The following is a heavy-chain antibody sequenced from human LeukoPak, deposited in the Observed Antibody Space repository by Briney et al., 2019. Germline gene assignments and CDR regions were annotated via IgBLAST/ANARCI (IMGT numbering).Heavy chain of an antibody. CDR3: ARIPQPSTVTTYYYGMDV. D-gene: IGHD4-11*01. J-gene: IGHJ6*02. CDR2: IYYSGST. CDR1: GGSICSYY. V-gene: IGHV4-59*01. Sequence: SETLSLTCSVSGGSICSYYWSWIRRPPGKGLEWIGYIYYSGSTNYNPSLKGRVTISVDTSKNQFSLKLSSVTAADTAVYYCARIPQPSTVTTYYYGMDVWGQGTTVTVSS.